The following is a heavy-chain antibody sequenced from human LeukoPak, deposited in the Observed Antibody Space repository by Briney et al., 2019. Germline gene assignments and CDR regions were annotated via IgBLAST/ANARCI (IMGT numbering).Heavy chain of an antibody. J-gene: IGHJ3*02. CDR2: ISGSGGST. Sequence: TGGSLRLSCAASGFTFSSYAMSWVRQAPGKGLEWVSAISGSGGSTYYADSVKGRFTISRDNSKNTLYLQMYSLRAEDTAVYYCAKVTRIAAAFDAFDIWGQGTMVTVSS. CDR1: GFTFSSYA. V-gene: IGHV3-23*01. CDR3: AKVTRIAAAFDAFDI. D-gene: IGHD6-13*01.